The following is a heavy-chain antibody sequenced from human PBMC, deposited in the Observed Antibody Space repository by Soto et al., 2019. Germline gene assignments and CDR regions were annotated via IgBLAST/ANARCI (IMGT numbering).Heavy chain of an antibody. J-gene: IGHJ6*02. D-gene: IGHD4-17*01. V-gene: IGHV1-3*05. CDR2: INAGNGNT. Sequence: QVQLVQSGAEEKKPGASVKVSCKASGYTFTSYAMHWVRQAPGVRQAPGQRLEWMGWINAGNGNTKYSQKFQGRVTITRDTSARTAYMELSSLRSEATAVYYCARDDYLYYYGMDVWGQGTTVTVSS. CDR1: GYTFTSYA. CDR3: ARDDYLYYYGMDV.